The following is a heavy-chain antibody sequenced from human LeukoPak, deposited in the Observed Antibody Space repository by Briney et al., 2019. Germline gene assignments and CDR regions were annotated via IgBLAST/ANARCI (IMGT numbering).Heavy chain of an antibody. J-gene: IGHJ3*02. CDR2: ISSSSTI. CDR3: AVNNYDILTGTDAFDI. V-gene: IGHV3-48*01. Sequence: GGSLRLSCAASGFTFSSYSMNWVRRAPGKGLEWVSYISSSSTIFYADSVKGRFTISRDNAKNSLYLQMNSLRAEDTAVYYCAVNNYDILTGTDAFDIWGQGTMVTVSS. CDR1: GFTFSSYS. D-gene: IGHD3-9*01.